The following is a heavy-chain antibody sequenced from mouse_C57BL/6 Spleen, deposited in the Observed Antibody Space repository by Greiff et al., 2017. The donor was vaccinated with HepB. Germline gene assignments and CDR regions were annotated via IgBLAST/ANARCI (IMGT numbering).Heavy chain of an antibody. CDR1: GYSFTGYY. Sequence: DVKLQESGPELVKPGASVKISCKASGYSFTGYYMNWVEQSPEKSLEWIGEINPSTGGTTYNQKFKAKATLTVDKSSSTAYMQLKSLTSEDSAVYYCARGDSYWGQGTTLTVSS. CDR3: ARGDSY. V-gene: IGHV1-42*01. J-gene: IGHJ2*01. CDR2: INPSTGGT.